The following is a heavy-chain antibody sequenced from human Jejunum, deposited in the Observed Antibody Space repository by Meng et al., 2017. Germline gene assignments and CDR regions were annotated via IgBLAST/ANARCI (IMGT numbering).Heavy chain of an antibody. D-gene: IGHD6-19*01. Sequence: GGSLRLSCAASGFTFSSYWMSWVRQAPGKGLEWVANIKQDGSEKYYVDSVKGRFTISRDNAKNSLYLQMNSLRAEDTAVYYCASSSGWYFGAFDIWGQGTMVTVSS. CDR3: ASSSGWYFGAFDI. CDR1: GFTFSSYW. J-gene: IGHJ3*02. CDR2: IKQDGSEK. V-gene: IGHV3-7*01.